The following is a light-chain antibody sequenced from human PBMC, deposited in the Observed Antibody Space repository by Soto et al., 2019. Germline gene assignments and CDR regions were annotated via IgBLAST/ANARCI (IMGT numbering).Light chain of an antibody. CDR3: QQYNNWWT. V-gene: IGKV3-15*01. CDR2: GVS. J-gene: IGKJ1*01. CDR1: QSVSSN. Sequence: EIVMTQSPATLSVSPGERATLSCRASQSVSSNLAWYQQKPGQAPRLLIYGVSARATGIPARFSDSVSGTEFTLTISSLQSEDFAVYYCQQYNNWWTFGQGTKVDIK.